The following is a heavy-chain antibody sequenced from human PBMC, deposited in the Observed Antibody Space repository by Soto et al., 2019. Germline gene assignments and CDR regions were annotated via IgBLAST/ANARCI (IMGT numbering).Heavy chain of an antibody. CDR3: ARHLLGSSSWSPFAY. V-gene: IGHV5-51*01. CDR2: IYPGDSDT. CDR1: RYKFTNFL. D-gene: IGHD6-13*01. Sequence: EALKIFRKGSRYKFTNFLIGWVRQIPGKGLEWMGIIYPGDSDTRYSPSVQGQVTISADKSISTAYLQWSSLKASDTAMYYCARHLLGSSSWSPFAYWGQGTLVTVSS. J-gene: IGHJ4*02.